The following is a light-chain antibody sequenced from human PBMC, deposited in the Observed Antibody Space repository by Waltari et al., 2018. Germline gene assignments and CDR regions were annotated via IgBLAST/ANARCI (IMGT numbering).Light chain of an antibody. Sequence: DIVLTQSPATLSLSPGERATLLCRASQSINIYLAWYQQKPCQAPRLLIFDASKRATGIPPRFSGSGSGTDFTLTISSLEPEDFAVYYCQQRDTFGQGTKLEIK. J-gene: IGKJ2*01. CDR3: QQRDT. CDR1: QSINIY. CDR2: DAS. V-gene: IGKV3-11*01.